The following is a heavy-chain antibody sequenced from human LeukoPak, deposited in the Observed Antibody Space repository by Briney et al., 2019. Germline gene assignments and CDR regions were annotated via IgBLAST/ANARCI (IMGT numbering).Heavy chain of an antibody. J-gene: IGHJ5*02. Sequence: SETLSLTCSVSGGSLSSYHWSWLRPPPGQGLEWIGYIYYSGSTNYNPSLKSRVTISVDTSKNQFSLKLSSVTAADTAVYYCARGLVSGYSGYDSGWFDPWGQETLVTVSS. V-gene: IGHV4-59*01. D-gene: IGHD5-12*01. CDR2: IYYSGST. CDR1: GGSLSSYH. CDR3: ARGLVSGYSGYDSGWFDP.